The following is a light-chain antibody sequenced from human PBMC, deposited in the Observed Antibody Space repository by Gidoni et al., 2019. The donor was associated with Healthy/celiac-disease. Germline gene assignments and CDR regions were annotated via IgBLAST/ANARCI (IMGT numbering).Light chain of an antibody. J-gene: IGKJ2*01. V-gene: IGKV3-20*01. CDR2: GAS. Sequence: EIVLTQSPGTLSLSPGERATLSCRASQSLSSSYLAWYQQKPGQAPRLLIYGASSRATGIPDRFSGSGSGTDFTLTISRLEPEDFAVYYCQQYGSSLIFGQGTKLEIK. CDR3: QQYGSSLI. CDR1: QSLSSSY.